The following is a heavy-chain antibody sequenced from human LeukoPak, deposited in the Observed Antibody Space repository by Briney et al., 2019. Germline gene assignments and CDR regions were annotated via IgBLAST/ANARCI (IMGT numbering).Heavy chain of an antibody. CDR3: ARGPQGTYYYDSSRRNWFDP. D-gene: IGHD3-22*01. CDR2: IYTSGST. Sequence: SETLSLTCTVSGGSISSYYWSWIRQPPGEGLEWIGYIYTSGSTNYNPSLKSRVTISVDTSKNHFSLRLSSVTAADTAVYYCARGPQGTYYYDSSRRNWFDPWGQGTLVTVSS. V-gene: IGHV4-4*08. J-gene: IGHJ5*02. CDR1: GGSISSYY.